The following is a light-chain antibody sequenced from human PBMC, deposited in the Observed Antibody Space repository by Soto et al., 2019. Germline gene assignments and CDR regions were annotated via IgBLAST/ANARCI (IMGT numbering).Light chain of an antibody. CDR1: QSVSSY. CDR3: QQYGSSGT. J-gene: IGKJ5*01. V-gene: IGKV3-20*01. Sequence: EIVMTQSPATLSVSPGDRATLSCRASQSVSSYLAWYQQKPGQAPRLLIYGAFKRATGIPDRFSGSGSGTDFTLTISRLEPEDFAVYYCQQYGSSGTFGQGTRLEIK. CDR2: GAF.